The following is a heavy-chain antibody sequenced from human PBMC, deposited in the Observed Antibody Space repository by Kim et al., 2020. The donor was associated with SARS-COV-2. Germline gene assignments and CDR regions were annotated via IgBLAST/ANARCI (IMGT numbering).Heavy chain of an antibody. J-gene: IGHJ3*02. CDR2: IYYSGST. CDR3: ARVLEGYNWNDHDAFDI. CDR1: GGSISSSSYY. D-gene: IGHD1-20*01. V-gene: IGHV4-39*07. Sequence: SETLSLTCTVSGGSISSSSYYWGWIRQPPGKGLEWIGSIYYSGSTYYNPSLKSRVTISVDTSKNQFSLKLSSVTAADTAVYYCARVLEGYNWNDHDAFDIWGQGTMVTVSS.